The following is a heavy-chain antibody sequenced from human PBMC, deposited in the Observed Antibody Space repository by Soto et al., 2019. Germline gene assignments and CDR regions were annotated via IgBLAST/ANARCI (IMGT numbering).Heavy chain of an antibody. Sequence: SVKVSCKASGGTFSSYAISWVRQAPGQGLEWMGGIIPIFGTANYAQKFQGRVTITADESTSTAYMELSSLRSEDTAVYYCARENYYDSSGYSAPGAFDICGQGTMVTV. V-gene: IGHV1-69*13. D-gene: IGHD3-22*01. CDR2: IIPIFGTA. CDR3: ARENYYDSSGYSAPGAFDI. J-gene: IGHJ3*02. CDR1: GGTFSSYA.